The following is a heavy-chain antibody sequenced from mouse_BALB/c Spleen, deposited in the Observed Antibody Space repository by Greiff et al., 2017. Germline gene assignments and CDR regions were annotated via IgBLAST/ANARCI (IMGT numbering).Heavy chain of an antibody. CDR2: ISSGSSTI. J-gene: IGHJ4*01. CDR1: GFTFSSFG. D-gene: IGHD1-1*01. V-gene: IGHV5-17*02. Sequence: EVKVEESGGGLVQPGGSRKLSCAASGFTFSSFGMHWVRQAPEKGLEWVAYISSGSSTIYYADTVKGRFTISRDNPKNTLFLQMTSLRSEDTAMYYCARSGITTVVATYYYAMDYWGQGTSVTVSS. CDR3: ARSGITTVVATYYYAMDY.